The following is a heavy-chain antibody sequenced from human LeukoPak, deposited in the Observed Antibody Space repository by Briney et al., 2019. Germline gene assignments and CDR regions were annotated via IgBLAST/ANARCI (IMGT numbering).Heavy chain of an antibody. J-gene: IGHJ4*02. V-gene: IGHV3-23*01. D-gene: IGHD3-3*01. Sequence: GGSLRLSCAASGFTFNTYVMNWVRQAPGKGLEWVSGISSGGSTTYYADSVKGRFTITRDNSKNTLYLQMNSLRAEDTAVYYCAKVWSSYYFDYWGQGTLVTVSP. CDR3: AKVWSSYYFDY. CDR2: ISSGGSTT. CDR1: GFTFNTYV.